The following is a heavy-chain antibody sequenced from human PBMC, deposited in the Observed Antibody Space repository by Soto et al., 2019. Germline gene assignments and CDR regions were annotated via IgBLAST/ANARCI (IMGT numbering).Heavy chain of an antibody. J-gene: IGHJ4*02. CDR2: IYYSGST. D-gene: IGHD4-17*01. CDR1: GGSISSGGYY. Sequence: SETLSLTCTVSGGSISSGGYYWSWIRQHPGKGLEWIGYIYYSGSTNYNPSLKSRVTISVDTSKNQFSLKLSSVTAADTAVFYCARTTTVTTSAFDYWGQGTLVTVSS. CDR3: ARTTTVTTSAFDY. V-gene: IGHV4-31*03.